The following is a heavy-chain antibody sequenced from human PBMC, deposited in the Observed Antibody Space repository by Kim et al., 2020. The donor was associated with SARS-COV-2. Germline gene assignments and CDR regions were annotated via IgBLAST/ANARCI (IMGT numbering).Heavy chain of an antibody. D-gene: IGHD5-18*01. Sequence: SETLSLTCTVSGGPIRNFYWSWTRQSPGKGLEWIGQISYSGSSNYNPSLKSRVTISVDTSKNQLSLKLSSVTAADTAVYYCARVDGYTYGYDFYNYFGM. CDR3: ARVDGYTYGYDFYNYFGM. V-gene: IGHV4-59*01. CDR1: GGPIRNFY. J-gene: IGHJ6*01. CDR2: ISYSGSS.